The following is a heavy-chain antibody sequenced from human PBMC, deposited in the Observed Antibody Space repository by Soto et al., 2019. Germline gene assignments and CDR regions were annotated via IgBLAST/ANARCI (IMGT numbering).Heavy chain of an antibody. V-gene: IGHV1-46*01. D-gene: IGHD6-19*01. CDR1: GYTFTSYY. J-gene: IGHJ6*02. CDR3: ARDVGIAVAGPYYYGMDV. Sequence: ASVKVSCKASGYTFTSYYMHWVRQAPGQGLEWMGIINPSGGSTSYAQKFQGRVTMTRDTSTSTVYMELSSLRSEDTAVYYCARDVGIAVAGPYYYGMDVWGQGTTVTVSS. CDR2: INPSGGST.